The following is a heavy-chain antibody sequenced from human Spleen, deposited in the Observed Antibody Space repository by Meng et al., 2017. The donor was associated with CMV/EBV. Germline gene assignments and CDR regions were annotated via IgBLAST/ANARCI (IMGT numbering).Heavy chain of an antibody. CDR2: IYYSGST. D-gene: IGHD5-18*01. J-gene: IGHJ4*02. Sequence: GSLRLSCAASGFTFNSYWSWIRQPPGKGLEWIGSIYYSGSTYYNPSLKSRVTISVDTSKNQFSLKLSSVTAADTAVYYCARQGGYLGAIDYWGQGTLVTVSS. CDR3: ARQGGYLGAIDY. V-gene: IGHV4-38-2*01. CDR1: GFTFNSY.